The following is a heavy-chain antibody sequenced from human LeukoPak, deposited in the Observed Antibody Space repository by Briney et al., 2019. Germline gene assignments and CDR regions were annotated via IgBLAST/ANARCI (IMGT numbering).Heavy chain of an antibody. J-gene: IGHJ4*02. CDR1: GFTFSNYW. D-gene: IGHD5-12*01. CDR2: IKEDGSEK. Sequence: GGSLRLSCAASGFTFSNYWMSWVSQAPGKGLEWVANIKEDGSEKYYVDSVKGRFTISRDNAKNSLYVQMNSLRAEDTGVYYCARDLGIVATIDWGQGTLVTVSS. V-gene: IGHV3-7*01. CDR3: ARDLGIVATID.